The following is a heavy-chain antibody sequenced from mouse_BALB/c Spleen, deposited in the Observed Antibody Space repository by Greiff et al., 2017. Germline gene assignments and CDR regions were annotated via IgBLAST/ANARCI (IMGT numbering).Heavy chain of an antibody. CDR1: GYTFTDYN. D-gene: IGHD2-10*01. J-gene: IGHJ3*01. V-gene: IGHV1-18*01. CDR3: ARPYYGNYAWFAY. CDR2: INPNNGGT. Sequence: VQLKESGPELVKPGASVKIPCKASGYTFTDYNMDWVKQSHGKSLEWIGDINPNNGGTIYNQKFKGKATLTVDKSSSTAYMELRSLTSEDTAVYYCARPYYGNYAWFAYWGQGTLVTVSA.